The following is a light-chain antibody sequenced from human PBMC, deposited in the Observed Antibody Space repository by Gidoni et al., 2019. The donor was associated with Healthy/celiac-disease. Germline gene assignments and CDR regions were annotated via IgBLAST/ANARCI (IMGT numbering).Light chain of an antibody. CDR3: QQYDNLPRT. Sequence: DIQMTQSPSSLSASVGDRVTITCQASQDISNYLNWYQQKPGKAPKLLIYDASNLETGVPSRFSGSGSGTDFTFTISLLQPEDIATYYCQQYDNLPRTFGQGTKLEIK. CDR2: DAS. CDR1: QDISNY. V-gene: IGKV1-33*01. J-gene: IGKJ2*01.